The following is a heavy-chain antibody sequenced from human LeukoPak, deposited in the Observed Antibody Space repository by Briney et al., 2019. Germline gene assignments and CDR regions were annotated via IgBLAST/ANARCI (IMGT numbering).Heavy chain of an antibody. Sequence: GGSLRLSCAASEFTFSSYSMNWVRQAPGKGLECVSYISSSGTTIYYADSVKGRFTIPSDNAKNSLYLQMNSLRDDDTAVYFCARAGGGWFFDYWGQGTLVTVSS. CDR1: EFTFSSYS. V-gene: IGHV3-48*02. J-gene: IGHJ4*02. D-gene: IGHD6-19*01. CDR3: ARAGGGWFFDY. CDR2: ISSSGTTI.